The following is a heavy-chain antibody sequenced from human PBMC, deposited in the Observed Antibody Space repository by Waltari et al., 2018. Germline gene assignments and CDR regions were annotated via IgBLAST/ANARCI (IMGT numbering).Heavy chain of an antibody. CDR3: ARVRSGYDITNWFDP. CDR1: GGTFSSYT. D-gene: IGHD3-9*01. Sequence: QVQLVQSGAEVKKPGSSVKVSCKASGGTFSSYTISWVRQAPGQGLEWMGRTIPILGIANYAQKFQDRVTITADKSTSTAYMELSSLRSEYTAVYYCARVRSGYDITNWFDPWGQGTLVTVSS. V-gene: IGHV1-69*02. CDR2: TIPILGIA. J-gene: IGHJ5*02.